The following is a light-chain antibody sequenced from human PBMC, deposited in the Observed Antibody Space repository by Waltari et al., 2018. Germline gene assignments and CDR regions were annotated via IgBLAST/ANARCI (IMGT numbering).Light chain of an antibody. CDR3: QQYYGNPYS. Sequence: IQLTQSPSALSASVGDRVTISCRASQNIYSNLAWYQQKPGKAPKLLIYAASSLQSGIPSRCSGSGSGTDFTLTISSLQPEDSAAYYCQQYYGNPYSFGQGTKVEIK. J-gene: IGKJ2*03. CDR1: QNIYSN. V-gene: IGKV1-13*02. CDR2: AAS.